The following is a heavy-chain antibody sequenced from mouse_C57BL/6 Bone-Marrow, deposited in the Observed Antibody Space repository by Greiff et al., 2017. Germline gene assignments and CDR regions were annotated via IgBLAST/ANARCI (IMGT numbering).Heavy chain of an antibody. CDR3: AITLLLFAY. V-gene: IGHV14-2*01. CDR2: IDPKDGDT. CDR1: GFNFKDYS. J-gene: IGHJ3*01. Sequence: VQLQQSGAELVKPGASVKLSCTASGFNFKDYSMHWVKQRTEQGLEWIGRIDPKDGDTKYAQKFTGKATITAEKSSNTAYLQLSSLTSEDTAVYYCAITLLLFAYWGQGTLVTVSA. D-gene: IGHD6-1*01.